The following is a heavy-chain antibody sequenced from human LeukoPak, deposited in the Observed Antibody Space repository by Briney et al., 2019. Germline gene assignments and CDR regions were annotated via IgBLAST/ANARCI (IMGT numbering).Heavy chain of an antibody. CDR1: GYSFTSYW. V-gene: IGHV5-51*01. J-gene: IGHJ6*02. D-gene: IGHD5-18*01. Sequence: GESLKISCKGSGYSFTSYWIGWVRQMPGKGLEWMGIIYPGDTDTRYSTSFQGQVTISANKSISTAYLQWSSLKASDTAMYYCARHGRIQLWLRRSDYYYGMDVWGQGTTVTVSS. CDR2: IYPGDTDT. CDR3: ARHGRIQLWLRRSDYYYGMDV.